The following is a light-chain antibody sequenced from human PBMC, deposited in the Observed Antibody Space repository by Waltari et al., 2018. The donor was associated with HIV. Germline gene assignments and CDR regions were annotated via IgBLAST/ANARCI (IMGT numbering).Light chain of an antibody. J-gene: IGLJ2*01. Sequence: QSDLTQPPSVSGAPGQRVTISCSGVSAGYDVHWYQQRPGTAPKRLIYGNSNRPSGVPDRFSGSKSGPLASLAITGLQAEDEADYYCQSYDSSLSSSVFGGGTRLTVL. V-gene: IGLV1-40*01. CDR1: SAGYD. CDR2: GNS. CDR3: QSYDSSLSSSV.